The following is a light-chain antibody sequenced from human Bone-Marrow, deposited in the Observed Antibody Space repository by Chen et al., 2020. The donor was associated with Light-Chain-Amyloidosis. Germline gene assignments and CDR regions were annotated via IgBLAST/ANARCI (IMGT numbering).Light chain of an antibody. CDR3: QQYYNWPAT. J-gene: IGKJ3*01. CDR1: QSVGSK. CDR2: GAS. V-gene: IGKV3-15*01. Sequence: EVVMTQSPATLSVSPGERATLSCRASQSVGSKLAWYQQKPGQGPRLLISGASTRATGIPASFRGNGSETEFTLTISSLQSEDFAIYYCQQYYNWPATFGPGTKVDLK.